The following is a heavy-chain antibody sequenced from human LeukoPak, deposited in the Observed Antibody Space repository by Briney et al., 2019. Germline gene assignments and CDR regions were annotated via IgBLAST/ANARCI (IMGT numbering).Heavy chain of an antibody. CDR1: GGTFGSYA. D-gene: IGHD2-2*01. Sequence: SVKVSCKASGGTFGSYAISWVRQAPGQGLEWMGGIIPIFGTANYAQKFQGRVTITADESTSTAYMELSSLRSEDTAVYYCAVYCSSTSCYHFDYWGQGTLVTVSS. CDR3: AVYCSSTSCYHFDY. J-gene: IGHJ4*02. V-gene: IGHV1-69*01. CDR2: IIPIFGTA.